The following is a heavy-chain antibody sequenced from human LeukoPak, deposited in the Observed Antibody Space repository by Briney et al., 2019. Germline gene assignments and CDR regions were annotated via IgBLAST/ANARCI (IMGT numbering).Heavy chain of an antibody. CDR2: LSWSSASI. D-gene: IGHD5-18*01. V-gene: IGHV3-9*01. J-gene: IGHJ4*02. Sequence: LRLSRAASRFAFDEYPMYWVRQPPWKGPEGVSVLSWSSASIVYADSVKGRFIVSRDNAKNSLYLQMNSLRPEDTAFYYCTKVHNTAIVGGFDSWGQGALVTVSS. CDR3: TKVHNTAIVGGFDS. CDR1: RFAFDEYP.